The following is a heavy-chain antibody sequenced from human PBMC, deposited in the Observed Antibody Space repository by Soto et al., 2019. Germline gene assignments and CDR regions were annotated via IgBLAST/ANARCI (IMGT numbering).Heavy chain of an antibody. D-gene: IGHD2-15*01. J-gene: IGHJ6*03. CDR2: INPSGGST. V-gene: IGHV1-46*03. CDR1: GYTFTSYY. Sequence: ASVKVSCKASGYTFTSYYIHWVRQAPGQGLEWMGIINPSGGSTSYAQKFQGRVTMTRDTSTSTVYMELSSLRSEDTAVYYCARDLQKGCSGGSCDAGYYYYYYMDVWGKGSTVTVSS. CDR3: ARDLQKGCSGGSCDAGYYYYYYMDV.